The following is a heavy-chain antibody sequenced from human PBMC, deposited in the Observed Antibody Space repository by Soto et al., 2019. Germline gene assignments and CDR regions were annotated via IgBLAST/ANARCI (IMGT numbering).Heavy chain of an antibody. J-gene: IGHJ4*02. CDR2: ISWNSGRI. CDR3: TKGVYDVLREFDY. Sequence: EVQLVESGGGLVQPGRSLRLSCAASGFTFEDYAMHWVRQAPEKGLEWVSGISWNSGRIEYADSVKGRFTISRDNAKNSLYLQMNSLRPEDTALYYCTKGVYDVLREFDYWGQGTLVTVAS. D-gene: IGHD3-9*01. V-gene: IGHV3-9*01. CDR1: GFTFEDYA.